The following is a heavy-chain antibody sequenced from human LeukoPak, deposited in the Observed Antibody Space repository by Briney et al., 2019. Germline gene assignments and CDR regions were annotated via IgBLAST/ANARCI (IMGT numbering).Heavy chain of an antibody. D-gene: IGHD6-19*01. J-gene: IGHJ3*02. CDR1: GGSISSYY. Sequence: SETLSLTCTVSGGSISSYYWSWIRQPPGKGLEWIGYIYKSGSTNYNPSLKSRVTISVDTSKNQFSLKLSSVTAADTAVYYCAAGGSSGWYFGDDAFDIWGQGTMVTVSS. CDR2: IYKSGST. CDR3: AAGGSSGWYFGDDAFDI. V-gene: IGHV4-59*01.